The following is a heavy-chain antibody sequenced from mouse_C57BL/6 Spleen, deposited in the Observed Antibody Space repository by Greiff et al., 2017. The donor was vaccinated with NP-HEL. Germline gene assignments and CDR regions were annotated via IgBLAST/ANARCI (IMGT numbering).Heavy chain of an antibody. CDR2: INPNNGGT. CDR3: ARSDEYYFDY. CDR1: GYTFTDYY. J-gene: IGHJ2*01. Sequence: EVQLQQSGPELVKPGASVKISCKASGYTFTDYYMNWVKQSHGKSLEWIGDINPNNGGTSYNQKFKGKATLTVDKSSSTAYMELRSLTSEDSAVYYCARSDEYYFDYWGQGTTLTVSS. V-gene: IGHV1-26*01.